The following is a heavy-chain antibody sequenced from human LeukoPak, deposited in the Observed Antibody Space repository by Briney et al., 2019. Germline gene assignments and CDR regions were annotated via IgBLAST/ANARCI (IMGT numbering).Heavy chain of an antibody. V-gene: IGHV5-10-1*01. CDR3: ARGGWLDDY. CDR1: GYSFTSYW. CDR2: INPSDSYT. D-gene: IGHD6-19*01. J-gene: IGHJ4*02. Sequence: GVSLKISCKGSGYSFTSYWISWVRQMPGKGLEWMGRINPSDSYTNYNPSFQGHVTFSVDKSIATAYLQWTTLKASDTAMYYCARGGWLDDYWGQGTLVTVSS.